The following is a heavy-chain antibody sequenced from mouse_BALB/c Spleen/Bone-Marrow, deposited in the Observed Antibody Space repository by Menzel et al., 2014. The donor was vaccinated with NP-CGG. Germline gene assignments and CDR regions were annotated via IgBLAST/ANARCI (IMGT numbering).Heavy chain of an antibody. J-gene: IGHJ2*01. CDR1: GFTFSGFG. V-gene: IGHV5-17*02. CDR3: TRGGNWEDFDY. D-gene: IGHD4-1*01. CDR2: ISSGSSTI. Sequence: EVNVVESGGGLVQPGGSRKLSCAASGFTFSGFGMHWVRQAPEKGLEWVAYISSGSSTIFYADTVKDRFTISRDNPKNTLFLQMTSLRSEDTAMYYCTRGGNWEDFDYWGQGTTLTVSS.